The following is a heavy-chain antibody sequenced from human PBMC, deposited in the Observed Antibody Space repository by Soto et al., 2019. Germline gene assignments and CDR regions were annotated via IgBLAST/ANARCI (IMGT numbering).Heavy chain of an antibody. J-gene: IGHJ3*02. CDR3: AIAYCGGDCYREDAFDI. V-gene: IGHV1-69*02. CDR2: IIPILGIA. CDR1: GGTFSSYT. Sequence: QVQLVQSGAEVKKPGSSVKVSCKASGGTFSSYTISWVRQAPGQGLEWMGRIIPILGIANYAQKFQGRVTITADKSTSTAYMELSSLRSEDTAVYYCAIAYCGGDCYREDAFDIWGQGTMVTVSP. D-gene: IGHD2-21*02.